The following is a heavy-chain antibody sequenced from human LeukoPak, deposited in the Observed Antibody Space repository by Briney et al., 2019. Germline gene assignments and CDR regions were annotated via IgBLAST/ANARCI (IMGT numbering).Heavy chain of an antibody. Sequence: PSETLSLTCTVSGGSISSGGYYWSWIRQPPGKGLEWIGYIYHSGSTYYNPSLKSRVTISVDRSKNQFSLKLSSVTAADTAVYYCARIGSSSSREPFDYWGQGTLVTVSS. CDR2: IYHSGST. CDR1: GGSISSGGYY. J-gene: IGHJ4*02. CDR3: ARIGSSSSREPFDY. D-gene: IGHD6-13*01. V-gene: IGHV4-30-2*01.